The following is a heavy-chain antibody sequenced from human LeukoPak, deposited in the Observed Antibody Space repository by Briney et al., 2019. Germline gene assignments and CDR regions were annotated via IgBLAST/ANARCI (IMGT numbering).Heavy chain of an antibody. V-gene: IGHV3-11*01. CDR1: GFTFSDYY. Sequence: GGSLRLSCAASGFTFSDYYMSWIRQAPGKGLEWVSYISSSGSTIYYADSVKGRFTISRDNSKNTLYLQMNSLRAEDTAVYYCAKWGATVTIDYWGQGTLVTVSS. D-gene: IGHD4-17*01. CDR2: ISSSGSTI. CDR3: AKWGATVTIDY. J-gene: IGHJ4*02.